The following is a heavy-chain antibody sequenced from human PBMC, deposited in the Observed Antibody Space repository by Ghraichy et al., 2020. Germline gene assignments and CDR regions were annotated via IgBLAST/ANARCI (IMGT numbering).Heavy chain of an antibody. CDR2: IYYSGST. J-gene: IGHJ6*02. CDR1: GGSISSSSYY. CDR3: ARQASERYYYYGMDV. V-gene: IGHV4-39*01. Sequence: SETLSLTCTVSGGSISSSSYYWGWIRQPPGKGLEWIGSIYYSGSTYYNPSLKSRVTISVDTSKNQFSLKLSSVTAADTAVYYCARQASERYYYYGMDVWGQGTTVTVSS. D-gene: IGHD6-6*01.